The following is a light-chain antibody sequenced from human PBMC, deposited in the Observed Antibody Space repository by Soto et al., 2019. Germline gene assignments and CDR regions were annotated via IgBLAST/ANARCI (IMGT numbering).Light chain of an antibody. CDR2: QAS. Sequence: DIQMTQSPSTLSASIGDRVTITCRASQSVNWLAWHQQKPGKAPKGVIYQASNLQDGVPSRFRGSGSGTDFTLTINGVQPDDSASYYCQQYNTFPPFTFGQGTRLELK. V-gene: IGKV1-5*03. CDR1: QSVNW. J-gene: IGKJ2*01. CDR3: QQYNTFPPFT.